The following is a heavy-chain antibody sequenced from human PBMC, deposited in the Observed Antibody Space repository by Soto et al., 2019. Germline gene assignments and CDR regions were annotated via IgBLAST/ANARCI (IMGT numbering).Heavy chain of an antibody. CDR3: ARAYGDYVFDY. D-gene: IGHD4-17*01. Sequence: GSLRLSCAASGFTFSSYSMNWVRQPPGKGLEWIGYIYYSGSTNYNPSLKSRVTISVDTSKNQFSLKLSSVTAADTAVYYCARAYGDYVFDYWGQGTLVTVSS. CDR2: IYYSGST. J-gene: IGHJ4*02. V-gene: IGHV4-59*01. CDR1: GFTFSSYS.